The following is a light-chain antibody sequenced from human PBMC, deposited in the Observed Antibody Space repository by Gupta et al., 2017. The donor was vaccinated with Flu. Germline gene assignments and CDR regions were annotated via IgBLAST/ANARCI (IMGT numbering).Light chain of an antibody. J-gene: IGLJ1*01. CDR3: SSYTSSRTYV. CDR1: SSDIGSYNY. Sequence: QSALTQPASVSRSPGQSITISCTGTSSDIGSYNYVSWYQQHPGKAPKLMIYEVSNRPSGVFNRFSGSKSGNTASLTISGLQAEDEADYYCSSYTSSRTYVFGTGTKVTVL. CDR2: EVS. V-gene: IGLV2-14*01.